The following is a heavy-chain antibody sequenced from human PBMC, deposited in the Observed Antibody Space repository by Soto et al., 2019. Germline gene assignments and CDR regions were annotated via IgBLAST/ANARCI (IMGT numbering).Heavy chain of an antibody. V-gene: IGHV4-59*01. CDR3: ARGWGDIWRSTCYFDR. Sequence: SETLSLTCTVPGGSINNYYWNWIRQPPGKGLEWIGYIYYSGGTNYNSPLSSRVTMSVDTSKNQFSLRLNSVTAADTAVYYCARGWGDIWRSTCYFDRWGQGTLVTVSS. J-gene: IGHJ4*02. CDR2: IYYSGGT. CDR1: GGSINNYY. D-gene: IGHD3-3*01.